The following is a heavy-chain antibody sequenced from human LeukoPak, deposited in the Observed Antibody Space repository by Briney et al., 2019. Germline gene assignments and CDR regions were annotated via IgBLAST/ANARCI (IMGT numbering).Heavy chain of an antibody. V-gene: IGHV3-7*01. CDR2: MNEYGSEI. Sequence: GGSLRLSCSVSGFIFRDFSMSWVRQAPGKGLEGVAKMNEYGSEIFYVDTVKGRFTISRDNGKNSLYLQMNSLRAEDTAVYYCARESSGRRVQTFDYWGQGTLVTVSS. J-gene: IGHJ4*02. CDR1: GFIFRDFS. CDR3: ARESSGRRVQTFDY. D-gene: IGHD1-1*01.